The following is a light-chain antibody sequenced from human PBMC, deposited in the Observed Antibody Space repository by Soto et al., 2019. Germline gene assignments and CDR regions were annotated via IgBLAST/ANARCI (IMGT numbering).Light chain of an antibody. J-gene: IGLJ1*01. CDR3: CSYAGSYTSYV. CDR2: DVS. Sequence: QSALTQPRSVSGSPGQSVTLSCTGTSSDVGGYNYVSWYQQHPGKAPKLMIYDVSKRPSGVPDRFSGSKSGNTASLTISGLQAEDEADYYCCSYAGSYTSYVFGTGTKLTVL. CDR1: SSDVGGYNY. V-gene: IGLV2-11*01.